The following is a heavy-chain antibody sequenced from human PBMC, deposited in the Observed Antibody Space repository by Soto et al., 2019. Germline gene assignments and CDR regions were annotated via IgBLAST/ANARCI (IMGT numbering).Heavy chain of an antibody. CDR3: ARGGGYDY. CDR2: VYSSGST. Sequence: QVQLQESGAGLVKPSQTLSLTCIVSGVSISSGDDYWGWIRQPPGKGLERIGYVYSSGSTYSNPSLRSRATISADASRNQFSLKLTSVTAADTAVYYCARGGGYDYWGQGALVTVSS. V-gene: IGHV4-30-4*01. CDR1: GVSISSGDDY. J-gene: IGHJ4*02. D-gene: IGHD3-22*01.